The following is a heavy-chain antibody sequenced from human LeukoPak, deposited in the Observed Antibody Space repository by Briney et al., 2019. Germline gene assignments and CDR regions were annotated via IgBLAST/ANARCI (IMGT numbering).Heavy chain of an antibody. D-gene: IGHD3-3*01. CDR2: IYYSGST. V-gene: IGHV4-59*01. CDR3: ARGVPEYYDFWSGYFYYFDY. J-gene: IGHJ4*02. CDR1: GGSINSYY. Sequence: SETLSLTCTVSGGSINSYYWGWLRQPPGKGREGVGYIYYSGSTNYNPSLKSRVTISVDTSKNQISLKLTSVTAADTAVYYCARGVPEYYDFWSGYFYYFDYWGQGTLVTVSS.